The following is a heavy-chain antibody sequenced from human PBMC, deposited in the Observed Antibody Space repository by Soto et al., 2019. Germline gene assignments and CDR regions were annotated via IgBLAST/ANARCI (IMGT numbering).Heavy chain of an antibody. CDR1: RRQA. CDR2: INCSGST. V-gene: IGHV4-34*01. Sequence: RRQALIGCRLPLEKGMEWIGEINCSGSTNYNPSLKSRVTISVDTAKNQFSLKLSSVTAADTAVYYCARAYLCVYYTARRTNYYAMAARCQ. J-gene: IGHJ6*02. D-gene: IGHD3-3*01. CDR3: ARAYLCVYYTARRTNYYAMAA.